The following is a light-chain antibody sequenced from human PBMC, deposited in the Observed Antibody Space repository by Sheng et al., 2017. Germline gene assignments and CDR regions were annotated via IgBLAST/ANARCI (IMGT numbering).Light chain of an antibody. Sequence: EIVLTQSPGTLSLSPGERATLSCRASQSVSSSYLAWYQQKPGQAPRLLIYGASSRATGIPDRFSGSGSGTDFTLTISRLEPEDFAVYYCQQYGSSLLLTFGGGTKVXIK. CDR2: GAS. CDR3: QQYGSSLLLT. V-gene: IGKV3-20*01. J-gene: IGKJ4*01. CDR1: QSVSSSY.